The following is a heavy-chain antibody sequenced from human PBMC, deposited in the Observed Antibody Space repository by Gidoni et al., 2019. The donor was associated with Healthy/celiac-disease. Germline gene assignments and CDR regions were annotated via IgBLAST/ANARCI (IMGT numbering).Heavy chain of an antibody. Sequence: EVQLVESGGGLVQPGGSLRLSCAASGFTFSRYWMHWVRQAPGKGLVWVSRINSDGRSTSYADYVKCRFTNYRDNAKNTLYLQMNSLRAEDTAVYYCARPSGGSGYLDWFDPWGQGTLVTVSS. D-gene: IGHD3-22*01. V-gene: IGHV3-74*01. CDR1: GFTFSRYW. CDR2: INSDGRST. CDR3: ARPSGGSGYLDWFDP. J-gene: IGHJ5*02.